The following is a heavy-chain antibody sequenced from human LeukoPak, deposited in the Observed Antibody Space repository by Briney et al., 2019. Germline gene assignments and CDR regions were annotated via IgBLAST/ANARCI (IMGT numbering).Heavy chain of an antibody. V-gene: IGHV1-69*02. CDR3: ARTSPIVGATGGAFDI. D-gene: IGHD1-26*01. CDR1: GGTFSSYT. J-gene: IGHJ3*02. CDR2: IIPILGIA. Sequence: SVKVSCKASGGTFSSYTIGWVRQAPGQGLEWMGRIIPILGIANYAQKFQGRVTITADKSTSTAYMELSSLRSEDTAVYYCARTSPIVGATGGAFDIWGQGTMVTVSS.